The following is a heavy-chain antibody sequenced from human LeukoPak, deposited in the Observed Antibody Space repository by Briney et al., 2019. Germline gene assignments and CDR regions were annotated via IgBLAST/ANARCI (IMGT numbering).Heavy chain of an antibody. Sequence: ESSVKVSCKASGYTFTAYYIHWVRQAPGQGLKWMGWINPSSGGTNYAQKLQGRVTMTRDTSISTACMELSRLRSDDTAVYYCARLPDSQGNWFDPWGQGTLVTVSS. D-gene: IGHD3-22*01. J-gene: IGHJ5*02. CDR2: INPSSGGT. CDR1: GYTFTAYY. CDR3: ARLPDSQGNWFDP. V-gene: IGHV1-2*02.